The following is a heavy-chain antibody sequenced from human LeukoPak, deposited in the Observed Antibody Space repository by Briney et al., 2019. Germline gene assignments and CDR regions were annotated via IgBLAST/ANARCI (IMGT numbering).Heavy chain of an antibody. Sequence: SVKVSCKASGGTFSSYAISWVRQAPGQGLEWMGGIIPIFGSANYAQKFQGRVTITTDESTSTAYMELSSLKSEDTAVYYCARDQDRGFGESSIWGQGTLVTVSS. J-gene: IGHJ4*02. D-gene: IGHD3-10*01. CDR1: GGTFSSYA. CDR2: IIPIFGSA. CDR3: ARDQDRGFGESSI. V-gene: IGHV1-69*05.